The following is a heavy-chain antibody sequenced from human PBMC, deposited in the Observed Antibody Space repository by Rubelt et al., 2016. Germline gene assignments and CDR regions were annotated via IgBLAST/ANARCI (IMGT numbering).Heavy chain of an antibody. CDR1: GGSFSGYS. J-gene: IGHJ4*02. V-gene: IGHV4-34*01. CDR2: VNHAAVT. CDR3: ARVTQCSSSSCYRGFDY. D-gene: IGHD2-2*02. Sequence: CGEGLLKPSETLSLTCVVSGGSFSGYSWSWVRQPPEKGLEWIGDVNHAAVTVYSPSLKSRVTVSVDTSKKQFSLKLSSVTAADTAVYYCARVTQCSSSSCYRGFDYWGQGTLVTVSS.